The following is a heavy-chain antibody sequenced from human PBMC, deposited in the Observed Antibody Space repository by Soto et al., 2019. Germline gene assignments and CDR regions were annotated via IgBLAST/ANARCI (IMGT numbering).Heavy chain of an antibody. V-gene: IGHV1-18*01. CDR3: ARTSITIFRAHYYYDGMDV. CDR2: ISAYNGNT. J-gene: IGHJ6*02. D-gene: IGHD3-10*01. Sequence: ASVKVSCKASGYTFTSYGISWVRQAPGQGLQWMGWISAYNGNTNYAQKVQGRVTMTTDTSTSTDYMELSSLRSEDTAVYYCARTSITIFRAHYYYDGMDVWGQGTTVTVSS. CDR1: GYTFTSYG.